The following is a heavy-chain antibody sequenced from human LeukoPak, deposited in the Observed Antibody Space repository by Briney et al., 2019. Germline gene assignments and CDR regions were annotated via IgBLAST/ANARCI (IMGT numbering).Heavy chain of an antibody. CDR2: INHSGST. J-gene: IGHJ4*02. CDR1: GGSFSGYY. V-gene: IGHV4-34*01. CDR3: ARGRYYDSSGNDY. Sequence: PSETLSLTCAVYGGSFSGYYWSWIRQPPGKGLEWIGEINHSGSTNYNPSLKSRVTISVDTSKNQFSLKLSSVTAADTAVYYCARGRYYDSSGNDYWGQGTLVTVSS. D-gene: IGHD3-22*01.